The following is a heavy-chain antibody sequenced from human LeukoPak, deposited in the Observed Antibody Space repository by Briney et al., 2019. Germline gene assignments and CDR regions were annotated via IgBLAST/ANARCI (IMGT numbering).Heavy chain of an antibody. CDR2: IRLDGGEK. D-gene: IGHD3-22*01. CDR1: GFSSSSYW. V-gene: IGHV3-7*01. J-gene: IGHJ4*02. Sequence: PGGSLRLTCAASGFSSSSYWMTWVRQAPGKGLEWVANIRLDGGEKYFVDCVKGRFTISRDNAKNSLYLQMNSLRAEDTAVYSCARALRGGTSGYAFDYWGQGTLVTVSS. CDR3: ARALRGGTSGYAFDY.